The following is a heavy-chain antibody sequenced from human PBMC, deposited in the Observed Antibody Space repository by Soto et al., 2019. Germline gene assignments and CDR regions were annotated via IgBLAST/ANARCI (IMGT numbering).Heavy chain of an antibody. D-gene: IGHD3-10*01. CDR2: ISAYNGNT. V-gene: IGHV1-18*01. CDR1: GYTFTRYG. CDR3: ARVYYYGSVSYYFDY. J-gene: IGHJ4*02. Sequence: ASVKVSCKASGYTFTRYGISWVRQAPGQGLEWMGWISAYNGNTNYAQKLQGRVTMTTDTSTSTAYMELRSLRSDDTAVYYCARVYYYGSVSYYFDYWGQGTLVTVSS.